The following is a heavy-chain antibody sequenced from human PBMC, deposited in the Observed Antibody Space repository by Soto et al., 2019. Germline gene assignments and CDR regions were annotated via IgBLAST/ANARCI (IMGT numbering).Heavy chain of an antibody. CDR2: ISYDGSNK. CDR1: GFTFSSYA. D-gene: IGHD6-13*01. Sequence: PGGSLRLSCAASGFTFSSYAMHWVRQAPGKGLEWVAVISYDGSNKYYADSVKGRFTISRDSSRNTLFLQLNSLRAEHTAVYYCAKEFGSTWIDHWGEGTLVTVSS. J-gene: IGHJ4*02. CDR3: AKEFGSTWIDH. V-gene: IGHV3-30-3*01.